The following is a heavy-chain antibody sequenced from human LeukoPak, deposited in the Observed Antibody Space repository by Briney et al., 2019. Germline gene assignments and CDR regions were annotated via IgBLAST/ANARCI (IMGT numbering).Heavy chain of an antibody. D-gene: IGHD3-10*01. CDR1: GFTFSSYA. V-gene: IGHV3-21*01. Sequence: GGSLRLSCAASGFTFSSYAMSWVRQAPGKGLEWVSSISSSSSYIYYADPVKGRFTISRDNGKNSLYLQMSSLRVEDTAVYYCARDLGEWVYGFDIWGQGTMVTVSS. CDR3: ARDLGEWVYGFDI. J-gene: IGHJ3*02. CDR2: ISSSSSYI.